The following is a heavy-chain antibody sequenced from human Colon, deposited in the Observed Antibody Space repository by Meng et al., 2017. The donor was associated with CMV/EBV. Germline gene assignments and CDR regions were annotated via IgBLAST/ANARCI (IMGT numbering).Heavy chain of an antibody. Sequence: CRVSDYNCTNQGIKWVRQAPGQGLEWMGWISDYNGNTNYAQKVQGRFTMTTDTSTSTAYMELRSLRSDDTAVYYCARGYDFWSGHYDYWGQGTLVTVSS. V-gene: IGHV1-18*01. D-gene: IGHD3-3*01. CDR3: ARGYDFWSGHYDY. CDR1: DYNCTNQG. CDR2: ISDYNGNT. J-gene: IGHJ4*02.